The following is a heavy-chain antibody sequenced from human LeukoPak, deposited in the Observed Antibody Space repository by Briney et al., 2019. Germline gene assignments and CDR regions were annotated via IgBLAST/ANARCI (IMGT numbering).Heavy chain of an antibody. CDR3: AWTSWNVQGAMWY. CDR1: GYTFSSYD. V-gene: IGHV1-69*05. Sequence: SVKVSCKASGYTFSSYDINWVRQATGQGLEWMGRIIPIFGTANYAQKFQGRVTITTDESTSTAYMELSSLRSEDTAVYYCAWTSWNVQGAMWYWGQGTLVTVSS. J-gene: IGHJ4*02. D-gene: IGHD1-1*01. CDR2: IIPIFGTA.